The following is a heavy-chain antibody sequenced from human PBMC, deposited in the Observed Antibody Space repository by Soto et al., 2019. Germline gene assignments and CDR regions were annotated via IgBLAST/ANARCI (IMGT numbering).Heavy chain of an antibody. Sequence: LQPLFLPPATTGDSVSIHTAASKSFCQSPSKGLEWLGRTYYKSKWYNDYAVSVKSRITINPDTSKNQFSLHLNSVAPEDTAVYYCAKTGSISGGEDAYLALDDWGQGTLVAVSS. J-gene: IGHJ4*02. CDR1: GDSVSIHTAA. D-gene: IGHD3-10*01. V-gene: IGHV6-1*01. CDR2: TYYKSKWYN. CDR3: AKTGSISGGEDAYLALDD.